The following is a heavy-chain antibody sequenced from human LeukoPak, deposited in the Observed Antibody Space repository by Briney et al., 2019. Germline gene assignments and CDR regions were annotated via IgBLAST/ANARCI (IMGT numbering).Heavy chain of an antibody. CDR3: ARDKSSAGGTYYYYYMDV. Sequence: PSETLSLTCTVSGGSISSYYWGWIRQPPGKGLEWIGYIYYSGSTNYNPSLKSRVTISVDTSKNQFSLKLSSVTAADTAVYYCARDKSSAGGTYYYYYMDVWGKGTTVTITS. CDR1: GGSISSYY. V-gene: IGHV4-59*01. J-gene: IGHJ6*03. CDR2: IYYSGST. D-gene: IGHD3-10*01.